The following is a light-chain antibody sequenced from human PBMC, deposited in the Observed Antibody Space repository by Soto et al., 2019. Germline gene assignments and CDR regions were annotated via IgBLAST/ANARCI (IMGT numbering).Light chain of an antibody. J-gene: IGKJ5*01. CDR1: ENIYTN. CDR3: QQSYNWPRT. CDR2: GAS. Sequence: VTAQFQPSLSLPPVPRHTVSCRASENIYTNLAWYKQKPGQAPRLLFYGASTRATGLPARFSGTGSGTEFTLTINSLQAEESAVDDGQQSYNWPRTVDQGTRLEIK. V-gene: IGKV3-15*01.